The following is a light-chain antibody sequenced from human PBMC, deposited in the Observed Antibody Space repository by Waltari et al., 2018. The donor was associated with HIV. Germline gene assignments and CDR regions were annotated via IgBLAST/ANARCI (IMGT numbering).Light chain of an antibody. V-gene: IGLV2-14*01. CDR2: EVS. Sequence: QSALTQPASVYGSPGQSIPISCTGTSSDVGGYNYVSWYQQHPGKAPKLMIYEVSNRPSGVSNRFSGSKSGNTASLTISGLQAEDEADYYCSSYTSSSTPYVFGTGTKVTVL. CDR1: SSDVGGYNY. J-gene: IGLJ1*01. CDR3: SSYTSSSTPYV.